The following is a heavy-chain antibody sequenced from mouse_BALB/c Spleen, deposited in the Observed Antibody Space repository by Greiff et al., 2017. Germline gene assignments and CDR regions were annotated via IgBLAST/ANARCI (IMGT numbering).Heavy chain of an antibody. CDR3: ARGGYGYDGFDY. D-gene: IGHD2-2*01. CDR2: IYPGDGST. V-gene: IGHV1S56*01. CDR1: GYTFTSYY. Sequence: QVQLQQSGPELVKPGASVKMSCKASGYTFTSYYIHWVKQRPGQGLEWIGWIYPGDGSTKYNEKFKGKTTLTADKSSSTAYMLLSSLTSEDSAIYFCARGGYGYDGFDYWGQGTTLTVSS. J-gene: IGHJ2*01.